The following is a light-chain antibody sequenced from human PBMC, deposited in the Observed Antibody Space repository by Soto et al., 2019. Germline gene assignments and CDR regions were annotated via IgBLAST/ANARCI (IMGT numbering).Light chain of an antibody. J-gene: IGLJ3*02. CDR1: SSDVGNYNY. CDR3: CSYAGRYALWV. V-gene: IGLV2-11*01. Sequence: QSVLTQPRSVSGSPGQSVTISCTGTSSDVGNYNYVSWYQQHPGKAPKLMIYDVSKRPSGVPDRFSGSKSGNTASLTISGLQAEDEGDYYCCSYAGRYALWVFGGGTKLTVL. CDR2: DVS.